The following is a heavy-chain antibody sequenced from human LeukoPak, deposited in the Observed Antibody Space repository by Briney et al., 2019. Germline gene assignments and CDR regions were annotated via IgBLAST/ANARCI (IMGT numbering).Heavy chain of an antibody. CDR2: INPNSGGT. CDR3: ARWDIMAITWDP. CDR1: GYTFTGYY. Sequence: ASVKVSCKASGYTFTGYYMHWVRQAPGQGLEWMGWINPNSGGTNYAQKFQGRVTMTRDTSISTAYMELSRLRSDDTAVYYCARWDIMAITWDPWGQGTLVTVSS. J-gene: IGHJ5*02. D-gene: IGHD5-12*01. V-gene: IGHV1-2*02.